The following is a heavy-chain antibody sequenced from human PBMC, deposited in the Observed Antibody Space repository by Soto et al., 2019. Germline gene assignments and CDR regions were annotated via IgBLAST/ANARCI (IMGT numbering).Heavy chain of an antibody. Sequence: LRLSCAASGFTFSSYAMHWVRQAPGKGLEWVAVISYDGSNKYYADSVKGRFTISRDNSKNTLYLQMNSLRAEDTAVYYCARDHRITMVRGVLDYWGQGTLVTVSS. CDR3: ARDHRITMVRGVLDY. D-gene: IGHD3-10*01. J-gene: IGHJ4*02. CDR2: ISYDGSNK. CDR1: GFTFSSYA. V-gene: IGHV3-30-3*01.